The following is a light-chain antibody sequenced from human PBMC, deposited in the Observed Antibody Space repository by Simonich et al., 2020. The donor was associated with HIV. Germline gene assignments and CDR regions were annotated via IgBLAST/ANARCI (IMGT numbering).Light chain of an antibody. CDR1: SSDVGGYNY. J-gene: IGLJ2*01. CDR3: SSYTSSTTPV. Sequence: QSALTQPASVSGSPGQSITISCPGTSSDVGGYNYVSWYQPHPGKAPKLLIYDVSNRPSGVSNRFSGSKSGNTASLTISGLQAEDESDYYCSSYTSSTTPVFGGGTKLTVL. V-gene: IGLV2-14*03. CDR2: DVS.